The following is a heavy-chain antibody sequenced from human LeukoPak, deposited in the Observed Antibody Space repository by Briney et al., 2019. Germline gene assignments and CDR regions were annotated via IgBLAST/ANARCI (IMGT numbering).Heavy chain of an antibody. Sequence: ASVKVSCKASGYTFTSYGISWVRQAPGQGLEWMGWISAYNGNTNYAQKLQGRVTMTTDTSTSTAYMELRSLRSDDTAVYYCARVSNSYYYDSSGYARFDYWGQGTLVTVFS. CDR3: ARVSNSYYYDSSGYARFDY. V-gene: IGHV1-18*01. CDR1: GYTFTSYG. CDR2: ISAYNGNT. D-gene: IGHD3-22*01. J-gene: IGHJ4*02.